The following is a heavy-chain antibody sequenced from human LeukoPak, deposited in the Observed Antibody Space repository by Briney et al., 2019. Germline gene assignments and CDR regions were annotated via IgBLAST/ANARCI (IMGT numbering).Heavy chain of an antibody. V-gene: IGHV3-74*01. CDR3: ARMATAFDY. Sequence: GGSLRLSCAASGFTFSNSWMHWVRQVQGKGLLWVSRISSDGSSSIYADSVKGRFTISRDNAKDTLYLQMNSLRAEDTAVYYCARMATAFDYWGQGTLVTVSS. J-gene: IGHJ4*02. D-gene: IGHD1-1*01. CDR2: ISSDGSSS. CDR1: GFTFSNSW.